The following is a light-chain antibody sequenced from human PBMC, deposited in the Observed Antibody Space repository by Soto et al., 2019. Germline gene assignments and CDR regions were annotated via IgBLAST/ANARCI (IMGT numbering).Light chain of an antibody. J-gene: IGLJ1*01. CDR1: SSDVGGYKY. CDR3: FSYKSSTAYG. Sequence: QSVLTQPPSVSAAPGQKVTISCSGSSSDVGGYKYVSWYQLHPGKAPKLMIYEVSNRPSGISNRFSASKSGNTASLTISGLQAEDEADYYCFSYKSSTAYGFGKGTKV. V-gene: IGLV2-14*01. CDR2: EVS.